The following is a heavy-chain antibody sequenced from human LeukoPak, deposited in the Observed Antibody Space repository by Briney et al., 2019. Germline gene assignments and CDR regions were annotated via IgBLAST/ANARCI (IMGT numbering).Heavy chain of an antibody. CDR2: ISGYNGNT. Sequence: ASAKVSCKGAGYTFTSYGISWVRQAPGQGLEWMGWISGYNGNTNYAQNLQGRVTMTTDTSTSTVYMELRSLRSDDTAVYYCARGLTHRMYYSEGGDAFDIWGQGTMVTVSS. CDR3: ARGLTHRMYYSEGGDAFDI. J-gene: IGHJ3*02. V-gene: IGHV1-18*01. CDR1: GYTFTSYG. D-gene: IGHD3-22*01.